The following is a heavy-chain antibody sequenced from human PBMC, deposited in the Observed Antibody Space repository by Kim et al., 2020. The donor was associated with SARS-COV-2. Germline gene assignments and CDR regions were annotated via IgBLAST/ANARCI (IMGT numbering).Heavy chain of an antibody. V-gene: IGHV3-30-3*01. J-gene: IGHJ4*02. CDR3: VRGDSSGYFYPFDY. CDR1: GFTFSSYA. D-gene: IGHD3-22*01. Sequence: GGSLRLSCAASGFTFSSYAMHWVRQAPGKGLEWEAVISYDGSNKYYADSVNGRFTISRDNSKNTLYLQMNSLRAEDTAVYYCVRGDSSGYFYPFDYWGQGGLVTVSS. CDR2: ISYDGSNK.